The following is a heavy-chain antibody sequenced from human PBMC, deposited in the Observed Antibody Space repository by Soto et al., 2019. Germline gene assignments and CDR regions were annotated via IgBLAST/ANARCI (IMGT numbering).Heavy chain of an antibody. CDR2: INPSGGST. V-gene: IGHV1-46*01. CDR3: AREIVVVVAATQSIDY. CDR1: GYTFTSYY. Sequence: ASVKVSCKASGYTFTSYYMHWVRQAPGQGLEWMGIINPSGGSTSYAQKFQGRVTMTRDTSTSTVYMELSSLRSEDTAVYYCAREIVVVVAATQSIDYWGKGTLVTVSS. D-gene: IGHD2-15*01. J-gene: IGHJ4*02.